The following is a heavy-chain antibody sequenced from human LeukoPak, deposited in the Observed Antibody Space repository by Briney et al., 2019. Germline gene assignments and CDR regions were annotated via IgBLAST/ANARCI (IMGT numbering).Heavy chain of an antibody. Sequence: ASVKVSCKASGGTFSGYAISWVRQAPGQGLEWMGRIIPIFGIANYAQKFQGRVTITADKSTSTAYMEPSSLRSEDTAVYYCARSYSGYDFLGPYYFDYWGQGTLVTVSS. D-gene: IGHD5-12*01. CDR1: GGTFSGYA. V-gene: IGHV1-69*04. CDR2: IIPIFGIA. CDR3: ARSYSGYDFLGPYYFDY. J-gene: IGHJ4*02.